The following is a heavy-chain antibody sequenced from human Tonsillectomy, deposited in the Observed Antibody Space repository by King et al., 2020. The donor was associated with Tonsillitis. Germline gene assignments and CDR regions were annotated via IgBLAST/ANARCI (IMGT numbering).Heavy chain of an antibody. Sequence: VQLVESGGGVVQPGRSLRLSCAASGFTFSSYGMHWVRQAPGKGLEWVAVIWYDGSNKYYAGSVKGRFSVSRDNSKNKLYLQMNSLRAEDTAVYYCAREGTYYYDNSGYYRLYYFDFWGQGTLVTVSS. CDR2: IWYDGSNK. CDR1: GFTFSSYG. CDR3: AREGTYYYDNSGYYRLYYFDF. D-gene: IGHD3-22*01. J-gene: IGHJ4*02. V-gene: IGHV3-33*08.